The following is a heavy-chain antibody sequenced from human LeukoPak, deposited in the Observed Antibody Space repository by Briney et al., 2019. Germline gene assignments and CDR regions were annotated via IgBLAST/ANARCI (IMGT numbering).Heavy chain of an antibody. CDR2: INPNSGGT. CDR1: GYTFTGYY. CDR3: ARDLQEIVVVPAAPTFDH. D-gene: IGHD2-2*01. V-gene: IGHV1-2*02. Sequence: ASVKVSCKASGYTFTGYYMHWVRQAPGQGLEWMGWINPNSGGTNYAQKFQGRVTMTRDTSISTAYMEVSRLRSDDTAVYYCARDLQEIVVVPAAPTFDHWGQGTLVTVSS. J-gene: IGHJ4*02.